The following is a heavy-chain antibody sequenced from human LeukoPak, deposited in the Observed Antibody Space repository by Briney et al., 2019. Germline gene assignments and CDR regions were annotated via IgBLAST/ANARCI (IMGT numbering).Heavy chain of an antibody. CDR1: GFSFSYYA. D-gene: IGHD2/OR15-2a*01. CDR3: ARGPARANSSDY. CDR2: IKQDGSEK. J-gene: IGHJ4*02. V-gene: IGHV3-7*01. Sequence: GGSLRLSCSASGFSFSYYAMHWVRQAPGKGLEWVAKIKQDGSEKYYVDSVKGRFTISRDNAKNSLYLQMNSLRAEDTAVYYCARGPARANSSDYWGQGTLLTVSS.